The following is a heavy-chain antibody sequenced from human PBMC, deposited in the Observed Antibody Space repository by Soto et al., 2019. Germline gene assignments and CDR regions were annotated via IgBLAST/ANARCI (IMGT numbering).Heavy chain of an antibody. J-gene: IGHJ5*02. V-gene: IGHV5-10-1*01. CDR1: GYRFASYW. CDR2: IDPLDSQT. D-gene: IGHD3-16*02. CDR3: ARHAVLTSGGVIVSHCFDP. Sequence: GESLKISCEGSGYRFASYWITWVRQVPGKGLEWMGRIDPLDSQTNYSASFEGHVTFSADKSINTAFLQWSSLRASDTATYFCARHAVLTSGGVIVSHCFDPWGQGTPVTVSS.